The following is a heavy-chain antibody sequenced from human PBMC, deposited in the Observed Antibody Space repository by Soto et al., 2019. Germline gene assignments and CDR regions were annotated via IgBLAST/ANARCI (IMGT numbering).Heavy chain of an antibody. J-gene: IGHJ4*02. CDR2: ISYDGSNK. V-gene: IGHV3-30*18. CDR3: AKDGAPVVEMATIFLDY. CDR1: GFTFSSYG. Sequence: SLRLSCAASGFTFSSYGMHWFRQAPGKGPEWVAVISYDGSNKYYADSVKGRFTISRDNSKNTLYLQMHSLRAEDTAVYYCAKDGAPVVEMATIFLDYWGQG. D-gene: IGHD5-12*01.